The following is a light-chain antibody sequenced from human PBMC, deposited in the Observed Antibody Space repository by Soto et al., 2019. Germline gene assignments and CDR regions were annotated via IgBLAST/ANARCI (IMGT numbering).Light chain of an antibody. V-gene: IGKV3-15*01. Sequence: EIVMTQSPATLSVSPRERASLSCRASQSVSSNLAWYQQKPGQAPRLLIYGASTRATGIPARFSGSGSGTEFTLTISSLQSEDFAVYYCQQYNNWPWTFGQGTNVEIK. J-gene: IGKJ1*01. CDR3: QQYNNWPWT. CDR2: GAS. CDR1: QSVSSN.